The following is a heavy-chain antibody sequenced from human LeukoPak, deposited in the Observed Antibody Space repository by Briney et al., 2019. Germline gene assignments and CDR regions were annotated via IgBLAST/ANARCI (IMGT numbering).Heavy chain of an antibody. CDR2: INPNSGGT. D-gene: IGHD3-10*01. J-gene: IGHJ5*02. CDR1: GYTFTDYY. V-gene: IGHV1-2*02. CDR3: ARDIPLWFGECWFDP. Sequence: ASVKVSCKASGYTFTDYYMHWVRQAPGQGLEWMGWINPNSGGTNYAQKFQGRVTMTRDTSISTAYMELSRLRSDDTAVYYCARDIPLWFGECWFDPWGQGTLVTVSS.